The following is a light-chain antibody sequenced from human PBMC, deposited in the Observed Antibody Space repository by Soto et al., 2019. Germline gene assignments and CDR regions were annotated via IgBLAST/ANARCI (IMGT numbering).Light chain of an antibody. CDR2: AAS. CDR1: QDIRND. J-gene: IGKJ5*01. V-gene: IGKV1-6*01. Sequence: IQITQSPSALSASVGDRVTIPCRARQDIRNDLGWYQQKPGKAPKLLIYAASTLQSGVPSRFSGSGSGTDFTLTISSLQPEDSATYYCLQDDTYPLTFGQGTRLEIK. CDR3: LQDDTYPLT.